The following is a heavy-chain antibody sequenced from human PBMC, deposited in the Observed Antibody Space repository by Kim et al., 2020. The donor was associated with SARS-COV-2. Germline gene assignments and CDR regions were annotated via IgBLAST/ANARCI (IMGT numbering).Heavy chain of an antibody. V-gene: IGHV3-9*01. Sequence: GGSLRLSCVASGFRFDDYAMHWVRQAPGRGLEWVSAISWNGRSVRYADSVKGRFTASRDSATNSVYLQMNSLRIEDTALYFCATDFTGYTSGSYLDYWGPSTLVTVSS. CDR3: ATDFTGYTSGSYLDY. J-gene: IGHJ4*02. D-gene: IGHD3-10*01. CDR2: ISWNGRSV. CDR1: GFRFDDYA.